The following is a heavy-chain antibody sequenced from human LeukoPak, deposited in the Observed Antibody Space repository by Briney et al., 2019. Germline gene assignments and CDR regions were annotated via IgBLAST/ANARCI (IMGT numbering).Heavy chain of an antibody. J-gene: IGHJ4*02. V-gene: IGHV3-23*01. D-gene: IGHD5-18*01. CDR1: GFTFSIYA. Sequence: GGSLRLSCAASGFTFSIYAMTWVRQAPGKGLEWVSSISGSGDSTYFADSVRGRFTISRDNSKNTLYLQMSSLRAEDTAVYYCAKGPAGYTSGSADYWGQETLVTVSS. CDR3: AKGPAGYTSGSADY. CDR2: ISGSGDST.